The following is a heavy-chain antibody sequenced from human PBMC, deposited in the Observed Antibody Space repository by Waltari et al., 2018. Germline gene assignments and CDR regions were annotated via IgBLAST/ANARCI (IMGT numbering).Heavy chain of an antibody. V-gene: IGHV4-59*02. J-gene: IGHJ4*02. Sequence: QVQLQESGPGLVKPSETLSITCHVPGAPVNSSYWSWIRQPPGKGLEWIGHIYYNGNTDYNPSLKSRVTILVDTSKNQVSLKLSSVTTADTALYFCAREIYGGNSRPYDHWGQGTLVTVAS. D-gene: IGHD2-21*02. CDR3: AREIYGGNSRPYDH. CDR1: GAPVNSSY. CDR2: IYYNGNT.